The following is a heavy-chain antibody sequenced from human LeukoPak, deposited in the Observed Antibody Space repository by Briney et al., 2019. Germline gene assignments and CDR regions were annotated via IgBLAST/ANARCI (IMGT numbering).Heavy chain of an antibody. D-gene: IGHD4-17*01. CDR1: GGSISSYY. V-gene: IGHV4-59*01. Sequence: PSETLSLTCTVSGGSISSYYWSWIRQPPGKGLERIGYIYYSGSTNYNPSLKSRVTISVDTSKNQFSLKLSSVTAADTAVYYCARDADDYGDYLDAFDIWGQGTMVTVSS. CDR2: IYYSGST. J-gene: IGHJ3*02. CDR3: ARDADDYGDYLDAFDI.